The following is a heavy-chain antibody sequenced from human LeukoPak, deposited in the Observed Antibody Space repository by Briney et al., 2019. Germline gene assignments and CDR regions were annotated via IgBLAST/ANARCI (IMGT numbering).Heavy chain of an antibody. CDR1: GGSISSYY. V-gene: IGHV4-59*01. D-gene: IGHD6-19*01. Sequence: SETLSLTCTVSGGSISSYYWSWVRQPPGKGLEWIGYIYYSGSTNFNPSLKSRVTMSVDTSKNQFSLSLSSVTAADTAVYYCVRDYSGWYYFDYWGQGALVTVSS. CDR2: IYYSGST. J-gene: IGHJ4*02. CDR3: VRDYSGWYYFDY.